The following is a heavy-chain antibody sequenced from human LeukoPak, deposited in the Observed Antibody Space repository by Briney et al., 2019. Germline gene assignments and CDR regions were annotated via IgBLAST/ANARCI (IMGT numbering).Heavy chain of an antibody. D-gene: IGHD5-18*01. Sequence: PSQTLSLTCTVSGGSISSGSYYWSWIRQPPGKGLEWIGSIYHSGSTYYNPSLKSRVTISVDTSKNQFSLKLSSVTAADTAVYYCARFYVDTAPHFDYWGQGTLVTVSS. CDR3: ARFYVDTAPHFDY. CDR1: GGSISSGSYY. J-gene: IGHJ4*02. V-gene: IGHV4-39*07. CDR2: IYHSGST.